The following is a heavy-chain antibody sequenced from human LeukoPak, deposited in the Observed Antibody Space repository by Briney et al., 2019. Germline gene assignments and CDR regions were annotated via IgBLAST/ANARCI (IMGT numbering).Heavy chain of an antibody. CDR2: IIPILGIA. V-gene: IGHV1-69*04. CDR3: AREGYDILTGYQNYYYYGMDV. J-gene: IGHJ6*02. D-gene: IGHD3-9*01. Sequence: GASVKVSCKASGGTFSSYAISWVRQAPGQGLEWMGRIIPILGIANYAQKFQGRVTITADKSTSTAYMELSSLRSEDTAVYYCAREGYDILTGYQNYYYYGMDVWGQGTTVTVSS. CDR1: GGTFSSYA.